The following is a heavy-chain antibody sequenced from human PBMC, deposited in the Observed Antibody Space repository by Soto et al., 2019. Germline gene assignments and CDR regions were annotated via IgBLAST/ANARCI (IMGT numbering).Heavy chain of an antibody. D-gene: IGHD3-22*01. CDR3: ARHAGYSSGRRWFDP. CDR1: GGSISSSSYF. Sequence: QLQLQESGPGLVKPSETLSLTCTVSGGSISSSSYFWGWIRQPPGKGLEWSGSIYHSGSTSDTPSLRSRVTISVDTSKKQFSLKLSSVTAADTAVYFCARHAGYSSGRRWFDPWGQGTLVTVSS. J-gene: IGHJ5*02. CDR2: IYHSGST. V-gene: IGHV4-39*01.